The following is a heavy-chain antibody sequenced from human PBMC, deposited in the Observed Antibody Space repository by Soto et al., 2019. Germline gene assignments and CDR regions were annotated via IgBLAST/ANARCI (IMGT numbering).Heavy chain of an antibody. CDR2: IYSSGNI. CDR3: ARGQGGLHYYFDY. CDR1: GGSVNTGGHF. J-gene: IGHJ4*02. Sequence: QVQLREAGPGLVKSSETLSLTCTVSGGSVNTGGHFWSWIRQPPGKGLAWIGCIYSSGNINNDPSLRSRLTMSVDTSKNTFSLILRSVTAADTAVYYCARGQGGLHYYFDYWGQGIPVTVSS. D-gene: IGHD3-16*01. V-gene: IGHV4-61*03.